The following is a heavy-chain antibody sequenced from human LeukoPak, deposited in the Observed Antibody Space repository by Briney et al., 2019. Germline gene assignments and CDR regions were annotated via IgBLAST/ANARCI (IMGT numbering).Heavy chain of an antibody. Sequence: ASVKVSCKASGYSLTSYGISWVRQPPGQGLEWMGWISAYNGNTNYAQKFQGRVTMTTDTSTSTAYMELRSLRSDDTAVYYCARDHRLGVMVAYGMDVWGQGTTVTVSS. CDR2: ISAYNGNT. D-gene: IGHD2-15*01. CDR3: ARDHRLGVMVAYGMDV. V-gene: IGHV1-18*01. CDR1: GYSLTSYG. J-gene: IGHJ6*02.